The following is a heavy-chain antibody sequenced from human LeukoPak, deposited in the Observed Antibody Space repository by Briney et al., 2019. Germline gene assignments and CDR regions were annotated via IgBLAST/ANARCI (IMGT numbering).Heavy chain of an antibody. CDR1: GFIFSIYN. Sequence: PGGSLRLSCAASGFIFSIYNMNWVRQAPGKGLEWVSSINTRSSSSYYADSVKGRFTISRDNSKNTLYLQMNSLRAEDTAVYYCAREGSSGDFHFDYWGQGTLVTVSS. CDR3: AREGSSGDFHFDY. D-gene: IGHD3-22*01. CDR2: INTRSSSS. V-gene: IGHV3-21*01. J-gene: IGHJ4*02.